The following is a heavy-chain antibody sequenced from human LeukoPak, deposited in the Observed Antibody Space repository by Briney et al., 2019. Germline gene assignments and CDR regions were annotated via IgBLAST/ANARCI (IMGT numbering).Heavy chain of an antibody. J-gene: IGHJ4*02. V-gene: IGHV3-21*01. CDR3: ARGRQYSSSSGVY. D-gene: IGHD6-6*01. CDR2: ISSSSSYI. Sequence: GGSLRLSCAASGFTFSSYSMNWVRQAPGKGLEWVSSISSSSSYIYYADSVKGRFTISRDNAKNSLYLQMNSLRAEDTAVYYCARGRQYSSSSGVYWGQGTLVTVSS. CDR1: GFTFSSYS.